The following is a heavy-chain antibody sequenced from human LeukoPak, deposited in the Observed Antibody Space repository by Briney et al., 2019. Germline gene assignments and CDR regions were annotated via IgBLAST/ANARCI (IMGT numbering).Heavy chain of an antibody. Sequence: GESLKISCKGLGYSFSSYWNAWVRQRPGKGLEWMGIIYPGGSETRYDPSFQGQVTISADRSITTAYLQWSSLKASDTAIYYCARRLKISQGGTTDYWGQGTLVTVSS. J-gene: IGHJ4*02. V-gene: IGHV5-51*01. CDR3: ARRLKISQGGTTDY. CDR2: IYPGGSET. CDR1: GYSFSSYW. D-gene: IGHD1-1*01.